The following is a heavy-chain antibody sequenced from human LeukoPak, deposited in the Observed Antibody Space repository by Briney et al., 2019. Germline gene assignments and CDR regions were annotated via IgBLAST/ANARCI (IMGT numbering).Heavy chain of an antibody. V-gene: IGHV1-8*01. CDR3: ARGRSGLAAAGTYDY. Sequence: ASVKVSCKASGYTFTSSDINWVRRATAQGLEWMGWINPKSGRTGYAKKFQDRVSMTMNTSISTAYMEVSSLRFDDTAVYYCARGRSGLAAAGTYDYWGQGTLITVSS. J-gene: IGHJ4*02. D-gene: IGHD6-13*01. CDR2: INPKSGRT. CDR1: GYTFTSSD.